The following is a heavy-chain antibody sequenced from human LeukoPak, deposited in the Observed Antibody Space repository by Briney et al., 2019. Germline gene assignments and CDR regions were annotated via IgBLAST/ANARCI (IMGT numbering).Heavy chain of an antibody. J-gene: IGHJ4*02. CDR2: IDDRGTNT. CDR3: ANTLGGGEY. CDR1: GFTFDDYA. V-gene: IGHV3-23*05. D-gene: IGHD6-25*01. Sequence: GGSLRLSCAASGFTFDDYAMHWVRQAPEKGLEWVSAIDDRGTNTNYADSVKGRFTISRDNSKNTLFLQMASLRVEDTAVYYCANTLGGGEYWGQGTLVTVSS.